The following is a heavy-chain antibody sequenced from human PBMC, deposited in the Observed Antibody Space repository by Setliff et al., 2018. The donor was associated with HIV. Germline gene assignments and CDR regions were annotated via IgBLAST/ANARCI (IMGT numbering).Heavy chain of an antibody. D-gene: IGHD3-10*01. V-gene: IGHV3-30*15. J-gene: IGHJ6*03. CDR2: MSYDGNNK. CDR1: GFIFSSYA. Sequence: GGSLRLSCAASGFIFSSYAMHWVHQAPGKGLEWVAVMSYDGNNKYYADSVKGRFTISRDNSKNTLFMRMSSLRPEATAVYYCTRYGSGRSAGNNYYYNYIDVWGKGTTVTVSS. CDR3: TRYGSGRSAGNNYYYNYIDV.